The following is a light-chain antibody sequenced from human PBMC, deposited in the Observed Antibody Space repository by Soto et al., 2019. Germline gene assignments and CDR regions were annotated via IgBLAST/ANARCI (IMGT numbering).Light chain of an antibody. CDR2: KAS. V-gene: IGKV1-5*03. CDR1: QSVSRW. CDR3: QQYKDNWT. J-gene: IGKJ1*01. Sequence: DIQMTQSPSTLSASVGDRVTITCRASQSVSRWLAWYQQKPGKDPKLLIYKASTLESGFPSRFSGSGSGTEFTRAISSLQPDDSETYFGQQYKDNWTFDHETKVE.